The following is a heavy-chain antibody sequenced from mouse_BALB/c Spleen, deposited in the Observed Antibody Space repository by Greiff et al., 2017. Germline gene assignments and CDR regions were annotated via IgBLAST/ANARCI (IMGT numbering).Heavy chain of an antibody. Sequence: VKLVESGPGLVAPSQSLSITCTVSGFSLTSYGVHWVRQPPGKGLEWLGVIWAGGSTNYNSALMSRLSIGKDNSKSQVFLKMNSLQTDDTAMYYCASNALDYAMDYWGQGTSVTVSS. J-gene: IGHJ4*01. CDR3: ASNALDYAMDY. CDR1: GFSLTSYG. V-gene: IGHV2-9*02. CDR2: IWAGGST.